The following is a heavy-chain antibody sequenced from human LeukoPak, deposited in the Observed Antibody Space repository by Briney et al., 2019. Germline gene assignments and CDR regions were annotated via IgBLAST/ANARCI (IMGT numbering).Heavy chain of an antibody. D-gene: IGHD3-22*01. CDR2: ISAYNGNT. J-gene: IGHJ4*02. Sequence: ASVNVSCKASVYTFTSYGISWVRQAPGQGLEWMGWISAYNGNTNYAQKLQGRVTMTTDTSTSTAYMELRSLRSDDTAVYYCARASRDYYDSSGYLYWGQGTLVTVSS. CDR1: VYTFTSYG. CDR3: ARASRDYYDSSGYLY. V-gene: IGHV1-18*01.